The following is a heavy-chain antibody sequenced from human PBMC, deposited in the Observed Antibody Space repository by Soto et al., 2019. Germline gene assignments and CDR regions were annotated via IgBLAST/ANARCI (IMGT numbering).Heavy chain of an antibody. D-gene: IGHD3-10*01. CDR3: ARDRSTVVRGVFDY. Sequence: EVQLVESGGGLVQPGGSLRLSCEASGFTFSSYSMNWVRQAPGKAPEWLSSISTSSRTIYYADSVKGRFTISRDNAENSVYLQINSLRAEDTAVYYCARDRSTVVRGVFDYWGQGALVTVFS. J-gene: IGHJ4*02. CDR2: ISTSSRTI. V-gene: IGHV3-48*01. CDR1: GFTFSSYS.